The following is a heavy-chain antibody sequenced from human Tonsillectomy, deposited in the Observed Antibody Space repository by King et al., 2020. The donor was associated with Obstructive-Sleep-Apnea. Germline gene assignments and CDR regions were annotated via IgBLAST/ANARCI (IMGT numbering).Heavy chain of an antibody. D-gene: IGHD3-3*01. CDR3: AREYYDFWSASVTYYYYGMDV. J-gene: IGHJ6*02. CDR1: GFTFSSYS. Sequence: VQLVESGGGLVKPGGSLRLSCAASGFTFSSYSMNWVRQAPGKGLEWVSSISSSSSYIYYAHSVKGRFTISRDNAKNSLYLQMHSLGAEDTAVYYCAREYYDFWSASVTYYYYGMDVWGQGTTVTVSS. V-gene: IGHV3-21*01. CDR2: ISSSSSYI.